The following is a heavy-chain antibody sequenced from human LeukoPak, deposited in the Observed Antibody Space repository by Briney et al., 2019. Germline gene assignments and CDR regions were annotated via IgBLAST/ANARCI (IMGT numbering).Heavy chain of an antibody. J-gene: IGHJ4*02. CDR1: GFTFSNYA. V-gene: IGHV3-30*04. CDR2: ISYDGSNK. Sequence: GGSLRLSCAASGFTFSNYAMHWVRQAPGKGLEWVAVISYDGSNKYYADSVKGRFTISRDNSKNTLYLQMNSLRVEDTAVYYCARSGREATEIDYWGQGTLVTVSS. D-gene: IGHD1-1*01. CDR3: ARSGREATEIDY.